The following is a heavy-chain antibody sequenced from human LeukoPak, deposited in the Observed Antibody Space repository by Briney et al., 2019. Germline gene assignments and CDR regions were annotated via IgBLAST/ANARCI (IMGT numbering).Heavy chain of an antibody. CDR1: GYTFTSYD. CDR3: ARDENVVDTAMDDPYYYYYGMDV. D-gene: IGHD5-18*01. Sequence: ASVKVSCKASGYTFTSYDINWVRQATGQGLEWMGWMNPNSGNTGYAQKFQGRVTMTRNTSISTAYMELSSLRSEDTAVYYCARDENVVDTAMDDPYYYYYGMDVWGQGTTVTVSS. J-gene: IGHJ6*02. V-gene: IGHV1-8*01. CDR2: MNPNSGNT.